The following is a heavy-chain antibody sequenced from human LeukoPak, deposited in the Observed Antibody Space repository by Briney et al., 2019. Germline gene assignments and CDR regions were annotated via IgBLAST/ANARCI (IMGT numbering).Heavy chain of an antibody. CDR3: ARYFGDPQGMDD. CDR2: ISGSSSII. Sequence: GGSLRLSCAASGFTFSTYNMNWVRQAPGKGLEWVSHISGSSSIIYYADSVKGRFTISRDNAKSSLYLQMNSLRDEDTAVYYCARYFGDPQGMDDWGQGTTVTVSS. V-gene: IGHV3-48*02. J-gene: IGHJ6*02. D-gene: IGHD3-16*01. CDR1: GFTFSTYN.